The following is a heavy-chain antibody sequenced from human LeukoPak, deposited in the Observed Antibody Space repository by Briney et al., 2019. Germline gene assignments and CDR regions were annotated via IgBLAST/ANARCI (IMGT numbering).Heavy chain of an antibody. J-gene: IGHJ3*02. V-gene: IGHV4-61*02. CDR3: ARERGPGGVPAAKDAFDI. CDR2: IYTSGST. Sequence: PSETLSLTCTVSGGSISSGSYYWSWLRQPAGKGLEWIGRIYTSGSTNYNPSLKSRVTISVDTSKNQFSLKLSSVTAADTAVYYCARERGPGGVPAAKDAFDIWGQGTMVTVSS. D-gene: IGHD2-2*01. CDR1: GGSISSGSYY.